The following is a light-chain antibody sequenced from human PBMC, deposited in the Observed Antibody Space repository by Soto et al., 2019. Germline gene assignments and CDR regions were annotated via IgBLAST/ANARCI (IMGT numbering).Light chain of an antibody. CDR1: QSVSSF. V-gene: IGKV3-11*01. J-gene: IGKJ1*01. CDR3: QHCSNWRPRWT. CDR2: GAS. Sequence: EIVLTQSPATLSLSPGERATLSCRASQSVSSFLAWYQKKPGQAPRLLIYGASNRATDIPARFSGSGSGTDFSLTISRLAPEDFAVYYCQHCSNWRPRWTFGQGTKVDIK.